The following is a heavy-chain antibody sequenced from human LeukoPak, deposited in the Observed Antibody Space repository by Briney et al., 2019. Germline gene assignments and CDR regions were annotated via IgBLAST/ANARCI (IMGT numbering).Heavy chain of an antibody. Sequence: GGSLRVSCAASGGTFSSYAISWVRQAPGQGLEWMGGIIPIFGTANYAQKFQGRVTITTDESTSTAYMELSSLRSEDTAVYYCAREGVPGDYTNWFDPWGQGTLVTVSS. CDR1: GGTFSSYA. J-gene: IGHJ5*02. CDR3: AREGVPGDYTNWFDP. CDR2: IIPIFGTA. V-gene: IGHV1-69*05. D-gene: IGHD2-2*02.